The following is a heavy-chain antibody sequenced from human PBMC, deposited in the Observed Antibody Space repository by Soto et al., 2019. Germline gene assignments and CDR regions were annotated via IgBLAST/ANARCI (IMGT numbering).Heavy chain of an antibody. CDR3: ATHFYGAYVVDC. CDR2: IYTSGST. J-gene: IGHJ4*02. Sequence: SETLSLTCTVSGGSISSYYWSWIRQPAGKGLEWIGRIYTSGSTNYNPSLKSRVTMSVDTSKNQFSLKLRSVTAADTALYYCATHFYGAYVVDCWGQGTLVTVSS. CDR1: GGSISSYY. D-gene: IGHD4-17*01. V-gene: IGHV4-4*07.